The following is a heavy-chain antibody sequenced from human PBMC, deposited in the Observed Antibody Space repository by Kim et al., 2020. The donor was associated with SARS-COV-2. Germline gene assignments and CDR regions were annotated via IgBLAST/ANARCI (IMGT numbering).Heavy chain of an antibody. CDR3: ASGGITMVRGVTHYYYYYGMDV. CDR1: GFTFSSYW. V-gene: IGHV3-7*01. J-gene: IGHJ6*02. Sequence: GGSLRLSCAASGFTFSSYWMSWVRQAPGKGLEWVANIKQDGSEKYYVDSVKGRLTISRDNAKNSLYLQMNSLRAEDTAVYYCASGGITMVRGVTHYYYYYGMDVWGQGTTVTVSS. CDR2: IKQDGSEK. D-gene: IGHD3-10*01.